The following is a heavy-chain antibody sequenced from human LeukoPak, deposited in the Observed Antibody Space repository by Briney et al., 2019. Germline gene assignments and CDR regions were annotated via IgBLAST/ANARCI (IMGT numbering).Heavy chain of an antibody. CDR2: IIPIFGTA. V-gene: IGHV1-69*13. J-gene: IGHJ4*02. D-gene: IGHD2-2*01. CDR3: ARVVVPAENSRFDY. CDR1: GGTFSSYA. Sequence: ASVKVSCKASGGTFSSYAISWVRQAPGQGLEWMGGIIPIFGTANYAQKFQGRVTITADESTSTAYMELSSLRSEDTAVYYCARVVVPAENSRFDYWGQETLVTVSS.